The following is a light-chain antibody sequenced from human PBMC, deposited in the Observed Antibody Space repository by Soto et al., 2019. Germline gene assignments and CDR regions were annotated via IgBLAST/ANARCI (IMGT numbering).Light chain of an antibody. CDR3: QQLNGYPLT. CDR1: QGISNF. V-gene: IGKV1-9*01. J-gene: IGKJ4*01. Sequence: IQLTQSPSSLSASVGDRITITCRASQGISNFLAWYQQSPGKAPKLLIYGASTLQREVLSRFSGSGSGTDFTLTISSLQPADFATYYCQQLNGYPLTFGGGTKVDIK. CDR2: GAS.